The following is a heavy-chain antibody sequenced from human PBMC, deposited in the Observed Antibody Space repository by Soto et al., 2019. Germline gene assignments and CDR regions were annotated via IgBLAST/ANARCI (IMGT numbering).Heavy chain of an antibody. D-gene: IGHD5-12*01. V-gene: IGHV1-2*02. Sequence: QLVQSGAEVKKPGASVKVSCKTSGPTFIAYYIHWVRQAPGQGLGWMGWIDPKGGGTNYEQKFLGRFPMTRDAAINTTYMELNRLKSDDTAVYYCARVSVDVPEWCHGTLPTVSS. J-gene: IGHJ4*01. CDR1: GPTFIAYY. CDR2: IDPKGGGT. CDR3: ARVSVDVPE.